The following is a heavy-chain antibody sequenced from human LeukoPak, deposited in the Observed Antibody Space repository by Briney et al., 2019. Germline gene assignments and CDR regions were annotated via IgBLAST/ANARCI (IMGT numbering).Heavy chain of an antibody. CDR3: AREGYYGSGSPPSLYFDY. CDR2: ISYDGSNK. Sequence: PGGSLRLSCAASVFTFSSYAMHWVRQAPGKGLEWVAVISYDGSNKYYADSVKGRFTISRDNSRSTLYLQMNSLRPEDTAIYYCAREGYYGSGSPPSLYFDYWGQGTLVTVSS. D-gene: IGHD3-10*01. J-gene: IGHJ4*02. V-gene: IGHV3-30*04. CDR1: VFTFSSYA.